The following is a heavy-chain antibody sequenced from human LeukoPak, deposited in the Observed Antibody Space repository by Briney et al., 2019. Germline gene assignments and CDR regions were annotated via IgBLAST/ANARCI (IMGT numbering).Heavy chain of an antibody. V-gene: IGHV3-30*18. CDR3: AKVGYCSSTSCYSASAFDY. Sequence: GGSLRLSCAASGFTFSSYGMHWVREAPGKGLEWGAVISYEGSNKYYADSVKARFTISRDNSKTTLYLQMNSLRAEDTAVYYCAKVGYCSSTSCYSASAFDYWGQGTLVTVSS. J-gene: IGHJ4*02. CDR2: ISYEGSNK. CDR1: GFTFSSYG. D-gene: IGHD2-2*02.